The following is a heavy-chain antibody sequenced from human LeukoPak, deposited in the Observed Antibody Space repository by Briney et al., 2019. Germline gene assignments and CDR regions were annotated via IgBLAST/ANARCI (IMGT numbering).Heavy chain of an antibody. V-gene: IGHV4-30-4*01. CDR3: ARETGYSSSWSPSVGVH. CDR1: GGSISSGDYY. CDR2: IYYSGST. Sequence: SETLSLTCTVSGGSISSGDYYWSWIRQPPGKGLEWIGYIYYSGSTYYNPSLKSRVTISVDTSKNQFSLKLSSVTAADTAVYYCARETGYSSSWSPSVGVHWGQGTLVTVSS. J-gene: IGHJ4*02. D-gene: IGHD6-13*01.